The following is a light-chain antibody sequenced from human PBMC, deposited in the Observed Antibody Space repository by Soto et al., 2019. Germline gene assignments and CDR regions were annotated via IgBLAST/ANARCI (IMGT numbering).Light chain of an antibody. CDR3: SSYTSSSIL. CDR1: SSDVGGYNY. J-gene: IGLJ1*01. Sequence: QSVLTQPASVSGSPGQSITISCTGASSDVGGYNYVSWYQQHPGKAPKLMIYDVSNRPSGVSNRFSGSKSDNTASLTISGLQAEDEADYYCSSYTSSSILFGNGTKVTVL. CDR2: DVS. V-gene: IGLV2-14*01.